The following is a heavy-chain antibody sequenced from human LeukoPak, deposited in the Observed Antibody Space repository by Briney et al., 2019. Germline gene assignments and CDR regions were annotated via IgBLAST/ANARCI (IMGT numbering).Heavy chain of an antibody. CDR2: ISSSGSTI. CDR1: GFTFSSYE. V-gene: IGHV3-48*03. J-gene: IGHJ4*02. CDR3: ARDWSYYGSGSFDY. D-gene: IGHD3-10*01. Sequence: GGSLRLSCAASGFTFSSYEMNWVRQATGKGLEWVSYISSSGSTIYYADSVKGRFTISRVNAKNSLYLQMNSLRAEDTAVYYCARDWSYYGSGSFDYWGQGTLVTVSS.